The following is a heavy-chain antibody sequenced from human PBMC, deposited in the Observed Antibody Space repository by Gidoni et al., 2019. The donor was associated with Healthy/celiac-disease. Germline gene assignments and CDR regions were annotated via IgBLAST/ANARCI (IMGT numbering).Heavy chain of an antibody. V-gene: IGHV1-69*04. CDR1: GGTFSSYA. CDR3: ARPGGEAVAGISGHHHKDAFDI. D-gene: IGHD6-19*01. Sequence: QVQLVQSGAEVKKPGSSVKVSCKASGGTFSSYAISWVRQAPGQGLEWMGRIIPILGISNYAQKFQGRVTITADKSTSTAYMELSSLRSEDTAVYYCARPGGEAVAGISGHHHKDAFDIWGQGTMVTVSS. J-gene: IGHJ3*02. CDR2: IIPILGIS.